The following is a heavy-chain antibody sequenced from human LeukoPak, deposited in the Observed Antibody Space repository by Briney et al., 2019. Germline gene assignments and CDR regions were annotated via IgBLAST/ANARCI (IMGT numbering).Heavy chain of an antibody. Sequence: SETLSLTCAVYGGSFSGYYWSWIRQPPGKGLEWIGEINHSGSTNYNPSLKSRVTISVDTSKNQFSLKLSSVTAADTAVYYCARVTTLTTNIRFFDYCGQGTLVTVSS. CDR1: GGSFSGYY. CDR3: ARVTTLTTNIRFFDY. CDR2: INHSGST. V-gene: IGHV4-34*01. D-gene: IGHD4-11*01. J-gene: IGHJ4*02.